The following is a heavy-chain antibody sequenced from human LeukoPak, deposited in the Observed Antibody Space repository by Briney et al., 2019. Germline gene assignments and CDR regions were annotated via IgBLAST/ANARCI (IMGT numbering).Heavy chain of an antibody. Sequence: SETLSLTCAVYGGSFSGYYWSWIRQPPGKGLEWTGEINHSGSTNYNPSLKSRVTISVDTSKNQFSLKLSSVTAADTAVYYCASGAVAQNQWGQGTLVTVSS. CDR3: ASGAVAQNQ. D-gene: IGHD6-19*01. CDR1: GGSFSGYY. CDR2: INHSGST. V-gene: IGHV4-34*01. J-gene: IGHJ4*02.